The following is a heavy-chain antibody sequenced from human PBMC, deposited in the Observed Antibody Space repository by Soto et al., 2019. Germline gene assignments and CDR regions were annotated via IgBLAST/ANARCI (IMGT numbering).Heavy chain of an antibody. CDR1: GATISSGGFY. J-gene: IGHJ6*02. D-gene: IGHD4-17*01. V-gene: IGHV4-31*03. Sequence: QVQLQESGPGLVEASQTLSLTYTVSGATISSGGFYWSWIRQRPGKGLEWIGHIYYTGSTYYNPSLNSRVTISVAMSRNQFSLKLRSVTAADTAKYFCARDDSFYGEPGYGMNVWGQGTTVTVSS. CDR2: IYYTGST. CDR3: ARDDSFYGEPGYGMNV.